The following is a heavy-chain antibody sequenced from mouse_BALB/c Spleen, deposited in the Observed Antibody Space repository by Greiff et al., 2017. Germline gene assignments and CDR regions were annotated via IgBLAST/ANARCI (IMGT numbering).Heavy chain of an antibody. CDR3: ARGGETGTGYFDY. CDR2: ISSGSSTI. CDR1: GFTFSSFG. J-gene: IGHJ2*01. D-gene: IGHD4-1*01. Sequence: EVKVVESGGGLVQPGGSRKLSCAASGFTFSSFGMHWVRQAPEKGLEWVAYISSGSSTIYYADTVKGRFTISRDNPKNTLFLQMTSLRSEDTAMYYCARGGETGTGYFDYWGQGTTLTVSS. V-gene: IGHV5-17*02.